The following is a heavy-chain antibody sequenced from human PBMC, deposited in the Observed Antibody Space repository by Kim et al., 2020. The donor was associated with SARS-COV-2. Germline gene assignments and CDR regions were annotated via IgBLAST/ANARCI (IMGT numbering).Heavy chain of an antibody. CDR2: VYNSGSA. CDR3: ARDLLWCFYGGNLGH. V-gene: IGHV4-39*07. Sequence: SETLSLTCTVSGGSISTTYYYWSWIRQPPGKGLEGIASVYNSGSAYYNSSLKSRVSISVDTSNNQFSLKLNSVTTAATAGYYFARDLLWCFYGGNLGHWG. J-gene: IGHJ1*01. D-gene: IGHD2-21*01. CDR1: GGSISTTYYY.